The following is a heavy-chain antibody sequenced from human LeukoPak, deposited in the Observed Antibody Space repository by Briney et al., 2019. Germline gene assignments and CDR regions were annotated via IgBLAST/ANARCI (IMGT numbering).Heavy chain of an antibody. Sequence: SETLPLTCAVYGGSFSGYYWSWIRQPPGKGLEWIGEINHSGSTNYNPSLKSRVTISVDTSKNQFSLKLSSVTAADTAVYYCARTLGYCSGGSCYSFDYWGQGTLVTVSS. D-gene: IGHD2-15*01. CDR1: GGSFSGYY. J-gene: IGHJ4*02. V-gene: IGHV4-34*01. CDR3: ARTLGYCSGGSCYSFDY. CDR2: INHSGST.